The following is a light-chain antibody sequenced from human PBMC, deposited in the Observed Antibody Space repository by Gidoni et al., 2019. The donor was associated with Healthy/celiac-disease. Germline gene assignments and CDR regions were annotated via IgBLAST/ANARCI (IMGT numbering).Light chain of an antibody. V-gene: IGKV1-39*01. J-gene: IGKJ1*01. Sequence: DIQMTQSPSSLSASVGDRVTINCRASQSISSYLNWYQQKPGKAPKLLIYAASSLQSGVPSRFSGSGSGTEFTLTISSLQTEEFATYYCQQSYSTPPWTVGQXTKVEIK. CDR1: QSISSY. CDR2: AAS. CDR3: QQSYSTPPWT.